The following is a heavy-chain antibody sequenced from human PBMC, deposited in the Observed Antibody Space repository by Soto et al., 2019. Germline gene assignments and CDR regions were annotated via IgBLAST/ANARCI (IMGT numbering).Heavy chain of an antibody. D-gene: IGHD3-3*01. CDR2: MNPNSGNT. Sequence: ASVKVSCKASGYTFTSYDINWVRQATGQGLEWMGWMNPNSGNTGYAQKFQGRVTMTRNTSISTAYMELSSLRSEDTAVYYCARGPPTCTIFGVVNYYGMDVWGQGTTVTVSS. CDR3: ARGPPTCTIFGVVNYYGMDV. V-gene: IGHV1-8*01. CDR1: GYTFTSYD. J-gene: IGHJ6*02.